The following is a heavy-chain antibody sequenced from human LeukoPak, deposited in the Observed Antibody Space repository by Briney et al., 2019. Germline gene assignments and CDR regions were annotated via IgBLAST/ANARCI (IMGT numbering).Heavy chain of an antibody. CDR3: AKDLYYYDSSGYFDY. V-gene: IGHV3-9*01. CDR2: ISWNSGSI. Sequence: GGSLRLSCAASGFTFDDYAMHWVRQAPGKGLEWVSGISWNSGSIGYADSVKGRFTISIDNAKNSLYLQMNSLRAEDTALYYCAKDLYYYDSSGYFDYWGQGTLVTVSS. J-gene: IGHJ4*02. D-gene: IGHD3-22*01. CDR1: GFTFDDYA.